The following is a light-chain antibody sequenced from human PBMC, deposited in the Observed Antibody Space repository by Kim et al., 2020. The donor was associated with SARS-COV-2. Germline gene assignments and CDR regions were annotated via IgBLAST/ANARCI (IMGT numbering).Light chain of an antibody. Sequence: LTQPASVSGSPGQSITISCTGTSSDVGGYNYVSWYQQHPGKAPKLMIYDVINRPSGVSNRLSGSKSGNTASLTISGLQAEDEADYYCSSYTSSSTNYVFGTGTKVTVL. CDR3: SSYTSSSTNYV. V-gene: IGLV2-14*03. CDR2: DVI. CDR1: SSDVGGYNY. J-gene: IGLJ1*01.